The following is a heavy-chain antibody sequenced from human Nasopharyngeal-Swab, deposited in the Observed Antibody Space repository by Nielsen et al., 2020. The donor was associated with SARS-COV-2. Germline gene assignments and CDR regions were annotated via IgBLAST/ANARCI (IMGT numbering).Heavy chain of an antibody. CDR2: ISASGVTT. CDR3: AREKYCSSTSCWLDAFDI. J-gene: IGHJ3*02. D-gene: IGHD2-2*01. CDR1: GFTFSRFG. Sequence: GESLKISCAASGFTFSRFGMGWVRQAPGKGLEWVSAISASGVTTYYADSVKGRFTISRDNAKNSLYLQMNSLRAEDTAVYYCAREKYCSSTSCWLDAFDIWGQGTMVTVSS. V-gene: IGHV3-23*01.